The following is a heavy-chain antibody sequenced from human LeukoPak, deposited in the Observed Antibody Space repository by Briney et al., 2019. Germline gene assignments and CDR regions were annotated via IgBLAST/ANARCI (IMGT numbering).Heavy chain of an antibody. CDR2: IYYSGST. J-gene: IGHJ4*02. V-gene: IGHV4-59*01. D-gene: IGHD3-22*01. CDR1: GGSIISYY. Sequence: PSETLSLAWSVFGGSIISYYWSWIRQPPGKGLGWVGYIYYSGSTNYNPSLKSRVTISVDTPKNQFSLKLSSVTAADTAVYYCAGYYYDSSGYYQLDYWGQGTLVTVSS. CDR3: AGYYYDSSGYYQLDY.